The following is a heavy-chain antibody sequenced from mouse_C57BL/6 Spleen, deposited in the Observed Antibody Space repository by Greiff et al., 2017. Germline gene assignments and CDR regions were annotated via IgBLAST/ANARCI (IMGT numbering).Heavy chain of an antibody. J-gene: IGHJ1*03. CDR2: IRSKSNNYAT. Sequence: DVKLQESGGGLVQPKGSLKLSCAASGFSFNTYAMNWVRQAPGKGLEWVARIRSKSNNYATYYADSVKDRFTISRDDSESMLYLQMNNLKTEDTAMYYCVRSYSWYFDVWGTGTTVTASS. D-gene: IGHD1-1*01. CDR3: VRSYSWYFDV. V-gene: IGHV10-1*01. CDR1: GFSFNTYA.